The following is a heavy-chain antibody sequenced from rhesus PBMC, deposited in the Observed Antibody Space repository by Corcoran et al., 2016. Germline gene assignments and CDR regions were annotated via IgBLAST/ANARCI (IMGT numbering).Heavy chain of an antibody. CDR3: AKSSGTYYDAFDF. D-gene: IGHD2-15*01. V-gene: IGHV5-20*01. Sequence: EVPLVQSGADVKRPGESLKISCKLFGYSSTSYWIRWLRQMPGKGLEGMGAIYPSDSDTRYNPSFQGQVTISADKSISTAYLQWSRLKASDTATYYCAKSSGTYYDAFDFWGQGLRVTVSS. J-gene: IGHJ3*01. CDR1: GYSSTSYW. CDR2: IYPSDSDT.